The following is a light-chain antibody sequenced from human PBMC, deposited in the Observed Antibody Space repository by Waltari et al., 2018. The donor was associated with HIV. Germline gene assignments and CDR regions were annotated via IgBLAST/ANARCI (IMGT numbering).Light chain of an antibody. CDR2: EDI. Sequence: SYELTQPPSVSVSPGQTARITCSGDTLPKKYAHWYQQKSGPAPVLVIYEDIKRPSGSTGGFSGSSAGTVAIWTISGAQGEDEADYYCYSTESSGTHRVFGGGTKLTVL. CDR1: TLPKKY. V-gene: IGLV3-10*01. J-gene: IGLJ3*02. CDR3: YSTESSGTHRV.